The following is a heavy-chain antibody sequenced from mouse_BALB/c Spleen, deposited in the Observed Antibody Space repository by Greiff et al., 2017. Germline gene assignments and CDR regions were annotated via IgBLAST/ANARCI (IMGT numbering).Heavy chain of an antibody. Sequence: EVQLQESGPGLVKPSLSLSLTCTVTGYSITSDYAWNWIRQFPGNKLEWMGYISYSGSTSYNPSLKSRISITRDTSKNQFFLQLNSVTTEDTATYYCAREYYGNWGQGTTLTVSS. CDR3: AREYYGN. V-gene: IGHV3-2*02. J-gene: IGHJ2*01. CDR1: GYSITSDYA. D-gene: IGHD1-1*01. CDR2: ISYSGST.